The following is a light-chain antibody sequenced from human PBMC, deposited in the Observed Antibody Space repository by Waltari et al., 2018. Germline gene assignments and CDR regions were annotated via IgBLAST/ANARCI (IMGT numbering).Light chain of an antibody. J-gene: IGLJ2*01. V-gene: IGLV2-14*03. Sequence: QSALTQPASVSGSPGQSITTSCTGTRIDGGVSTYLHWYQQHPGKAPKPMIYDVSNRPSGVSNRFSGSKSGNTASLTISGLQAEDEADYYCSSYISSSTLELFGGGTSLTVL. CDR2: DVS. CDR1: RIDGGVSTY. CDR3: SSYISSSTLEL.